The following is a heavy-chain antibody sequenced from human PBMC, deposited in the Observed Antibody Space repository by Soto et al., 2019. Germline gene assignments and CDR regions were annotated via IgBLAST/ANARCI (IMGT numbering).Heavy chain of an antibody. CDR2: IYWDDDK. CDR3: AHSRDTKACRMYV. CDR1: GFSISTSGVG. Sequence: QITLKESGPTLVKPTQTLTLTCTFSGFSISTSGVGVGWIRQPPGKALEWLALIYWDDDKRYSPSLKSRPTIPKHPSKNHVLLTFTNMDPVDTATYYCAHSRDTKACRMYVWCQGTPVTVSS. J-gene: IGHJ6*02. D-gene: IGHD2-21*02. V-gene: IGHV2-5*02.